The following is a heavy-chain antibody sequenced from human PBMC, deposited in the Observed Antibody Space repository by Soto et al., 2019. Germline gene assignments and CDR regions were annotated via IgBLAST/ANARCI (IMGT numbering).Heavy chain of an antibody. J-gene: IGHJ6*02. CDR2: IIPIFGTA. CDR1: GGTFSSYA. CDR3: ARDLVRYFDWLLGSYYYYGMDV. V-gene: IGHV1-69*01. Sequence: SVKVSCKASGGTFSSYAISWVRQAPGQGLEWMGGIIPIFGTANYAQKFQGRVTITADESTSTAYMVLSSLRSEDTAVYYCARDLVRYFDWLLGSYYYYGMDVWGQGTTVTVSS. D-gene: IGHD3-9*01.